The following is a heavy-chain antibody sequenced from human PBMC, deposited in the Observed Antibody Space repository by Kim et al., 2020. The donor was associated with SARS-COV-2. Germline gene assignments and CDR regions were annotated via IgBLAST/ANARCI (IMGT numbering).Heavy chain of an antibody. V-gene: IGHV3-11*05. Sequence: TNYADSRKGRFTISRDNAKNSLYLQMNSLRAEDTAVYYCARATGYHLDYWGQGTLVTVSS. J-gene: IGHJ4*02. CDR3: ARATGYHLDY. D-gene: IGHD6-13*01. CDR2: T.